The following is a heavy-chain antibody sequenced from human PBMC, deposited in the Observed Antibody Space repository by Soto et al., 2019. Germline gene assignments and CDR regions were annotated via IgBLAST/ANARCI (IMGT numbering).Heavy chain of an antibody. V-gene: IGHV5-51*01. CDR1: GYXFDTYL. CDR3: VRDGTKTLRDWFDP. J-gene: IGHJ5*02. CDR2: SYGGDSDT. D-gene: IGHD1-1*01. Sequence: PXEXLKISCNSSGYXFDTYLIVWVRQMPGKGLEWIGISYGGDSDTRYNPSFQGQVTMSADKSLSTAYLQWSSLTAPDTAVYYCVRDGTKTLRDWFDPWGQGISATVSS.